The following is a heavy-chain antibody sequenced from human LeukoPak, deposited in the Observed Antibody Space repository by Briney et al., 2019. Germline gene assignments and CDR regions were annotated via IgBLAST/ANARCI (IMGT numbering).Heavy chain of an antibody. V-gene: IGHV3-53*01. J-gene: IGHJ4*02. CDR3: ARVCTAMVIVY. CDR2: IYSGGST. Sequence: GGSLRLTCAASGFTVSSNYMSWVRQAPGKGLEWVSVIYSGGSTYYADSVKGRFTISRDNSKNTLYLQMNSLRAEDTAVYYCARVCTAMVIVYWRQGTLVTVSS. D-gene: IGHD5-18*01. CDR1: GFTVSSNY.